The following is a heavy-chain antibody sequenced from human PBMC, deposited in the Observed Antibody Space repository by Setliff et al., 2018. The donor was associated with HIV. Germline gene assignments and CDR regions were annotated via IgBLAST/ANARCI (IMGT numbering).Heavy chain of an antibody. CDR2: ISGGSGRT. CDR1: GFPFDIYA. J-gene: IGHJ3*02. CDR3: AKDRNFPNDVFDT. V-gene: IGHV3-23*01. Sequence: PGGSLRLSCTASGFPFDIYAMSWVRQAPGKGLEWVSGISGGSGRTYYVATVKGRFTISRDDSKNTLYLQMNSLRAEDTGIYYCAKDRNFPNDVFDTWGQGTMVTVS.